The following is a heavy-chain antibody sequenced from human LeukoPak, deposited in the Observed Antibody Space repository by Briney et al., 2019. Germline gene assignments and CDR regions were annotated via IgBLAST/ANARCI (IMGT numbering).Heavy chain of an antibody. D-gene: IGHD6-13*01. CDR2: ISYDGSNK. CDR1: GFTFSSYA. CDR3: ARTIAAAGGWFDY. V-gene: IGHV3-30-3*01. Sequence: PGGSLRLSCAASGFTFSSYAMHWVRQAPGKGLEWVAVISYDGSNKYYADSVKGRFTISRDNSKNTLYLQMNSLRAEDTAVYYCARTIAAAGGWFDYWGQGTPVTVSS. J-gene: IGHJ4*02.